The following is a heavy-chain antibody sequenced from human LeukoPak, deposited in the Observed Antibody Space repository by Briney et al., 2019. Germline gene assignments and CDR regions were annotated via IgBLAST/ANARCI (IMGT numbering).Heavy chain of an antibody. CDR3: AREPHSYYDSSGYSTSSGAFDI. V-gene: IGHV4-30-4*08. CDR1: GGSISSGDYY. Sequence: SETLSLTCTVSGGSISSGDYYWSWIRQPPGKGLEWIGYIYYSGSTYYNPSLKSRVTTSVDTSKNQFSLKLSSVTAADTAVYYCAREPHSYYDSSGYSTSSGAFDIWGQGTMVTVSS. J-gene: IGHJ3*02. CDR2: IYYSGST. D-gene: IGHD3-22*01.